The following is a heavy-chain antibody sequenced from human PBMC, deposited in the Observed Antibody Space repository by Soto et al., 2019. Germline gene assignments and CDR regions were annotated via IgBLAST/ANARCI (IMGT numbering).Heavy chain of an antibody. CDR1: GGSISGSY. J-gene: IGHJ4*02. Sequence: LSLTCRVSGGSISGSYWSWIRQSPGKGLEWLGYVYYTGSTNYSPSLRSRVSISVDTSKNEFSLRLSSVTAADTAVYFCARSVAVPGAHIDYWGQGTQVTVSS. V-gene: IGHV4-59*01. CDR3: ARSVAVPGAHIDY. CDR2: VYYTGST. D-gene: IGHD6-19*01.